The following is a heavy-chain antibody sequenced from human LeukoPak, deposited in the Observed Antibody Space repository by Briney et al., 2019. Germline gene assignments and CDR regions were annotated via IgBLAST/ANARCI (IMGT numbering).Heavy chain of an antibody. CDR3: ARDSRIAAAGIARNDAFDI. Sequence: GGSLRLSCAASGFTFSSYAMSWVRQAPGKGLEWVSAISGSGGSTYYADSVKGRFTISRDNAKNTLYLQMNSLRAEDTAVYYCARDSRIAAAGIARNDAFDIWGQGTMVTVSS. V-gene: IGHV3-23*01. CDR1: GFTFSSYA. CDR2: ISGSGGST. D-gene: IGHD6-13*01. J-gene: IGHJ3*02.